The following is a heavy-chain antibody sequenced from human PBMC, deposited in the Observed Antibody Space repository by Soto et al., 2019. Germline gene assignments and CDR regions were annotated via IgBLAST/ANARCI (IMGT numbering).Heavy chain of an antibody. J-gene: IGHJ4*02. CDR3: AKDVSYYYDSSGYYPFDY. Sequence: EVQLLESGGGLVQPGGSLRLSCAASGFTFSSYAMSWVRQAPGKGLEWVSAISGSGGSTYYADSVKGRFTISRDNSKNTLYLQMNSLRAEDTAVYYCAKDVSYYYDSSGYYPFDYGGQGTLVTVSS. D-gene: IGHD3-22*01. V-gene: IGHV3-23*01. CDR2: ISGSGGST. CDR1: GFTFSSYA.